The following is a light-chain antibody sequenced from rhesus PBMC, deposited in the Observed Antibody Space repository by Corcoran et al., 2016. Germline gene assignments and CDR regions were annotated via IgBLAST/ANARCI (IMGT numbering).Light chain of an antibody. Sequence: DIQMTQSPSSLSASVGDTVTMTCRASQDISKNLVWYQQQPGKAPKLLLYYASTLQGGVPSRFSGSGFRTDFILTISSLQPEDFATYYCQHGYGIPYSFGQGTKVEIK. J-gene: IGKJ2*01. CDR2: YAS. CDR1: QDISKN. V-gene: IGKV1S15*01. CDR3: QHGYGIPYS.